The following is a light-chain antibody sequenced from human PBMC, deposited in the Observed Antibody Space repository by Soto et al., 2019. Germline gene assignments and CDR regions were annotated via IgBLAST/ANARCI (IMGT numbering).Light chain of an antibody. Sequence: QSALTQPPSAPGSPGQSVTISCTGTSSDVGGYNYVSWYQQYPGRASKLMIYEVTKRPSGVPDRFSGSKSGNTASLTVSGLQAEDEADYYCSSYAASNNFYFVFGGGTQLTVL. CDR3: SSYAASNNFYFV. CDR2: EVT. CDR1: SSDVGGYNY. V-gene: IGLV2-8*01. J-gene: IGLJ3*02.